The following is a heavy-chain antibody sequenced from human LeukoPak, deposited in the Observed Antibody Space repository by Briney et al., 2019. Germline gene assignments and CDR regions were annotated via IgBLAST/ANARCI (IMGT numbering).Heavy chain of an antibody. CDR2: IYNRGST. J-gene: IGHJ3*02. Sequence: PSETLSLTCTVSGGSISSYYWSWIRQPPGKGQEWIGYIYNRGSTNYNPSLKSRVAISVDMSKNQFSLKLSSVTAADTAVYYCARDRPGIAVAGDAFDIWGQGTMVTVSS. D-gene: IGHD6-19*01. CDR3: ARDRPGIAVAGDAFDI. CDR1: GGSISSYY. V-gene: IGHV4-59*01.